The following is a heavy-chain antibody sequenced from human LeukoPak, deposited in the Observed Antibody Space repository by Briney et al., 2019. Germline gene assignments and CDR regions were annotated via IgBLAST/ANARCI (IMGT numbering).Heavy chain of an antibody. V-gene: IGHV3-11*04. CDR1: GFTFSDYY. J-gene: IGHJ5*02. Sequence: GGSLRLSCAASGFTFSDYYMSWIRQAPGKGLEWVSYISSSGSTIYYADSVKGRFTISRDNAKNSLYLQMNSLRAEDTAVYYCARDIAAAGNNWFDPWGQGTLVTVSS. CDR3: ARDIAAAGNNWFDP. D-gene: IGHD6-13*01. CDR2: ISSSGSTI.